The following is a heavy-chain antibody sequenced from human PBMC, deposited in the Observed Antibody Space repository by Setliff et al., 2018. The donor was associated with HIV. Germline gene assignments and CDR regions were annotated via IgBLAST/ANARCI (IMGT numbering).Heavy chain of an antibody. CDR3: ASQPAYSTDWYPPGYFDY. CDR1: GGSMSSSSYY. D-gene: IGHD6-19*01. Sequence: PSETLSLTCTVSGGSMSSSSYYWGWIRQPPGKGLEWIGSIYYSGSTYYNPSLTSRVTISLETSKKQFSLKLSSVTAADTAVYYCASQPAYSTDWYPPGYFDYWGQGTLVTVSS. CDR2: IYYSGST. J-gene: IGHJ4*02. V-gene: IGHV4-39*07.